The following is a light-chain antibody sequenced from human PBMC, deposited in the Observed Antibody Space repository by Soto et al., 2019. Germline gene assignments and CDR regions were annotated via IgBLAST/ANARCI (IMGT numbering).Light chain of an antibody. J-gene: IGLJ7*01. V-gene: IGLV1-47*02. Sequence: QSVLTQPPSASGTPAQRITIFCSGSRSNNGSHDVFWYQQDPGTAPKVVSFSNYQRPSGVPDRFSGSKSGTPATLVIRGLRSEDEGDYFCATQVDSLRGLAVFGSGTQLTVL. CDR2: SNY. CDR1: RSNNGSHD. CDR3: ATQVDSLRGLAV.